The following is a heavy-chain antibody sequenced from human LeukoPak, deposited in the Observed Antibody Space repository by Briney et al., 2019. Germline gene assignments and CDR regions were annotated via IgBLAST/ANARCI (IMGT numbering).Heavy chain of an antibody. CDR1: GFIFSSYW. D-gene: IGHD6-13*01. J-gene: IGHJ4*02. V-gene: IGHV3-7*01. Sequence: GGSLRLSCAASGFIFSSYWMSWVRQAPGKGLEWVANIKQDGSEKYYVDSVKGRFTISRDNAKNSLYLQMNSLRAEDTAVYYCARGIADDYWGQGTLVTVSS. CDR2: IKQDGSEK. CDR3: ARGIADDY.